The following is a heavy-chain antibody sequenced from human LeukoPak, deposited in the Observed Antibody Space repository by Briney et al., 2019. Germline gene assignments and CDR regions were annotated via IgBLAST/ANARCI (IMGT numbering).Heavy chain of an antibody. Sequence: PSETLSLTCTVSGGSISSYYWSWIRQPPGKGLEWIGYIYYSGSTNYNPSIKSRVTISVDTSKNQFSLKLASVTAADTAVYYCAGEGDYWHRFDYWGQGTLVTVSS. V-gene: IGHV4-59*01. CDR2: IYYSGST. D-gene: IGHD4-17*01. CDR3: AGEGDYWHRFDY. CDR1: GGSISSYY. J-gene: IGHJ4*02.